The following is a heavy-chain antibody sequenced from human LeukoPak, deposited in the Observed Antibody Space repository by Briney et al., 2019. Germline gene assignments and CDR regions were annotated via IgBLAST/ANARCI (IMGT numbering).Heavy chain of an antibody. J-gene: IGHJ4*02. CDR1: GFTFSSYT. V-gene: IGHV3-21*01. D-gene: IGHD3-9*01. CDR2: IISSSGNI. CDR3: ARGAYYDILPGYYFDY. Sequence: GGSLRLSCAASGFTFSSYTMNWVRQAPEKGLEWVSDIISSSGNIYYAESVKGRFTISRDNAKNSLYLQMNSLRAEDTAVYYCARGAYYDILPGYYFDYWGQGTLVTVSS.